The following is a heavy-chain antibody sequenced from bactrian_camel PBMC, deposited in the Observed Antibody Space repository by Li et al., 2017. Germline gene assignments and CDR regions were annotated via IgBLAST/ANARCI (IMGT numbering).Heavy chain of an antibody. CDR3: AAVRYGVTWYPLCRARSADFGY. J-gene: IGHJ6*01. CDR1: RGFDDADAE. D-gene: IGHD6*01. V-gene: IGHV3S63*01. Sequence: VQLVESGGGSVQIGGSLTLACAASRGFDDADAEWGWFRQAPGKEREGVARIATGSGNTYYADSVKGRFTISQDNAKNTVYLQMNSLKPEDTAMYYCAAVRYGVTWYPLCRARSADFGYWGQGTQVTVS. CDR2: IATGSGNT.